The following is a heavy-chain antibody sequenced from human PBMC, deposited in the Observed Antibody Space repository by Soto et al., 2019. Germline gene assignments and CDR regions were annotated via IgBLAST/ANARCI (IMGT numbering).Heavy chain of an antibody. CDR1: GFTLSSNY. D-gene: IGHD3-16*02. CDR3: ARGASGHSYPSPTFDY. Sequence: EVQLVESGGALVRPGGSLRLSCAVSGFTLSSNYMTWVRQVPGQGLDWVSIFFGAGSTYYSDSVRGRFTISRDTSKNTLYLQMNYLRAEDTAVQYCARGASGHSYPSPTFDYWCQGTLVTVSS. J-gene: IGHJ4*02. CDR2: FFGAGST. V-gene: IGHV3-66*01.